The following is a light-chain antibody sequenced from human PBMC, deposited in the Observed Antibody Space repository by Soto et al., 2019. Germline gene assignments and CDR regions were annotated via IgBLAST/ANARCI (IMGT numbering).Light chain of an antibody. CDR1: HDIANY. CDR3: QQYDNLLLT. CDR2: DAS. J-gene: IGKJ4*01. Sequence: DIQMTQSPSSLSASLGDTVTITSQASHDIANYLNWYQHKPGKAPKLLIYDASNLEAGVPSRFSGSGSGTQFVFTISSLQPEDVATYYCQQYDNLLLTFGGGTKVEIK. V-gene: IGKV1-33*01.